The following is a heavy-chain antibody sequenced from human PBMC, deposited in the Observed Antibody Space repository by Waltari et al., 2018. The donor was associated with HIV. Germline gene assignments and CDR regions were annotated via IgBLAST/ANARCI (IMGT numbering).Heavy chain of an antibody. D-gene: IGHD2-21*02. CDR1: GGSISSSSYY. Sequence: QLQLQESGPGLVKPSETLSLTCTVSGGSISSSSYYWGWIRQPPGKGLEWIGSIYYSGITYCNPSLKSRVTISVDTSKNQFSLKLCSVTAADTAVYYCARQGSLYCGGDCNWFDPWGQGTLVTVSS. V-gene: IGHV4-39*01. CDR3: ARQGSLYCGGDCNWFDP. J-gene: IGHJ5*02. CDR2: IYYSGIT.